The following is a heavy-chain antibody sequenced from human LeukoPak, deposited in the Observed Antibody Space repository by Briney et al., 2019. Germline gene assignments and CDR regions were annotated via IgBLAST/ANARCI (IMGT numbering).Heavy chain of an antibody. D-gene: IGHD6-19*01. CDR2: INHSGNT. Sequence: PSETLSLTCAVYGGSFSKFYWSWIRQPPGKGLEWIGEINHSGNTNYNPSLKSRVNISVDTSKKEFALKLSSVTAADTAVYYCARIPEWVVQAYFDYWGQGTLVTVSS. CDR3: ARIPEWVVQAYFDY. J-gene: IGHJ4*02. V-gene: IGHV4-34*01. CDR1: GGSFSKFY.